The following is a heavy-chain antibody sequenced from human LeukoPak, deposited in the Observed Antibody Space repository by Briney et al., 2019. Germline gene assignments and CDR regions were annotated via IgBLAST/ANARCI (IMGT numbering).Heavy chain of an antibody. Sequence: SGPTLLNPTQTLTLTCTFSEFSFNTGAGGVGWTRQPPGKPREWLGSIYYNDDMRFSPSLRSRITIAKDTSKNQVVLTMTNMDPLDTGTYYCTHRRGLYDLGGQGFDSWGQGIVVTVSS. V-gene: IGHV2-5*01. CDR3: THRRGLYDLGGQGFDS. D-gene: IGHD2-15*01. CDR2: IYYNDDM. CDR1: EFSFNTGAGG. J-gene: IGHJ4*02.